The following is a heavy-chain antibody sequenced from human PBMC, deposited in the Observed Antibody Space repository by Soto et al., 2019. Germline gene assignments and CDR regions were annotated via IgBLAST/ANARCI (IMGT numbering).Heavy chain of an antibody. CDR3: ARYVDTAMATFFDY. J-gene: IGHJ4*02. V-gene: IGHV2-70*01. CDR2: IDLDGDK. D-gene: IGHD5-18*01. CDR1: GFSLSTSGMC. Sequence: SGPTVVNPTQTLTLTWTFSGFSLSTSGMCVSSIRQPPGKALEWLALIDLDGDKYYSTSLKTRLTISKDTSKNQVVLTMTNMDHVDTATYYCARYVDTAMATFFDYWGQGTLVTVSS.